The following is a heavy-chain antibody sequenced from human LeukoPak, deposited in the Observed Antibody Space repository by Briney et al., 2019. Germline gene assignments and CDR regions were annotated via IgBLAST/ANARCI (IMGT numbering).Heavy chain of an antibody. CDR1: GGTFSSYA. CDR3: ARQGIAAASGWFDP. J-gene: IGHJ5*02. CDR2: IIPIFGTA. V-gene: IGHV1-69*13. Sequence: ASVKVSCKASGGTFSSYAISWVRQAPGQGLEWMGGIIPIFGTANYAQKFQGRVTITADESTSTAYMELSSLRSEDTAVYYCARQGIAAASGWFDPWGQGTLVTVSS. D-gene: IGHD6-13*01.